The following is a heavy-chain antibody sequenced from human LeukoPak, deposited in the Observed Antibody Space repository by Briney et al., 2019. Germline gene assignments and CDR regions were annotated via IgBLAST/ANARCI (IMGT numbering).Heavy chain of an antibody. V-gene: IGHV3-15*01. CDR2: IKSRTDGGTT. CDR1: GFTFTNAW. J-gene: IGHJ4*02. D-gene: IGHD1-26*01. Sequence: GGSLRLSCAASGFTFTNAWLSWVRQAPGKGLEWVGRIKSRTDGGTTDYAAPVKGRFTISRDDSKNTLYLQMDSLKIEDTAVYYCAANRVGAISYWGQGTLVTVSS. CDR3: AANRVGAISY.